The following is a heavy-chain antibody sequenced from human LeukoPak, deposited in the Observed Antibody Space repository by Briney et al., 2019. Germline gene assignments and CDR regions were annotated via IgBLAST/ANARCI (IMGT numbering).Heavy chain of an antibody. CDR3: ARGIRDKNSATYYYYYAMDV. CDR2: ISGSGVRT. D-gene: IGHD1-26*01. V-gene: IGHV3-23*01. J-gene: IGHJ6*02. CDR1: GFTFSSYG. Sequence: QSGGSLRLSCAASGFTFSSYGMHWVRQAPGKGLEWVSGISGSGVRTDYADSVKGRFTISRDNSKSILYLQMDSLRADDTGVYFCARGIRDKNSATYYYYYAMDVWGQGTTVTVSS.